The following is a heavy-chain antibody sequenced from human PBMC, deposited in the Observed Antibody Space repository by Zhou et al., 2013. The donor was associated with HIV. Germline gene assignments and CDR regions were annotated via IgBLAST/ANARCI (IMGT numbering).Heavy chain of an antibody. D-gene: IGHD3-16*01. CDR2: INPNNGGT. CDR1: GYTFTGYY. Sequence: QVQLVQSGAEVKKPGASVKVSCKASGYTFTGYYMHWVRQAPGQGLEWMGWINPNNGGTSYAQKFQDRATITRDTSTGVVYLGLIGLRSADTAVYFCARDQGPGRGKGLDYWGRGSLVTVSS. CDR3: ARDQGPGRGKGLDY. V-gene: IGHV1-2*02. J-gene: IGHJ4*02.